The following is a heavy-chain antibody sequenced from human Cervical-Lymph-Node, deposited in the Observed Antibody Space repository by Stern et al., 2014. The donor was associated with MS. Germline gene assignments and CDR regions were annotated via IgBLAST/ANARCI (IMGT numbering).Heavy chain of an antibody. V-gene: IGHV4-34*01. CDR3: ARVRQWLAPIDY. CDR2: INHSGST. D-gene: IGHD6-19*01. Sequence: QVQLQQWGAGLLKPSETLSLTCAVYGGSFSGYYWSWIRQPPGKGLEWIGEINHSGSTNYNPSLKSRVTISVDTSKNQFSLKLSSVTAADTAVYYCARVRQWLAPIDYWGQGTLVTVSS. J-gene: IGHJ4*02. CDR1: GGSFSGYY.